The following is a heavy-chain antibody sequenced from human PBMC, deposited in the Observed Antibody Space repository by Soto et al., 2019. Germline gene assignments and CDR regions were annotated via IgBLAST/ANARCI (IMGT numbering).Heavy chain of an antibody. J-gene: IGHJ6*02. CDR1: GFTLRNYE. V-gene: IGHV3-48*03. D-gene: IGHD2-8*01. CDR2: ISDDGKSM. Sequence: EMHMAESGGGLVQPGGSLRLSCAGTGFTLRNYEMNWVRQAPGKGLEWLSYISDDGKSMQYADSVKGRFTISRDNTKTSLYLQMTSLRGDDTAVYYCATAPGGVFYYAMDVWGQGVTVTVSS. CDR3: ATAPGGVFYYAMDV.